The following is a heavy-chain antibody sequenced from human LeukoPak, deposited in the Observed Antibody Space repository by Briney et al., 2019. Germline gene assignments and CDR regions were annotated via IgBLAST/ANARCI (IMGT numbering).Heavy chain of an antibody. V-gene: IGHV3-53*01. CDR2: IYSGGST. D-gene: IGHD3-22*01. CDR3: ARLRINYYDSSGYFFDY. Sequence: GGSLTLSCAASGFTVSSNYMSWVRQAPGKGLEWVSVIYSGGSTYYADSVKGRFTISRDNSKNTLYLQMNSLRAEDTAVYYCARLRINYYDSSGYFFDYWGQGTLVTVSS. CDR1: GFTVSSNY. J-gene: IGHJ4*02.